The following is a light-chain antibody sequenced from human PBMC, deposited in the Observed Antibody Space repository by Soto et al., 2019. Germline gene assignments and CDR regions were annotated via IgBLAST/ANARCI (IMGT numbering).Light chain of an antibody. V-gene: IGKV3-20*01. Sequence: EMVVTQSPGTLSLSPGERATLSCRARQSVSSSYLAWYQHKPGEAPRLLSHGASSRATGIPDRFSGSGSGTDFTLTISRLEPEDFAVYYCQQYGSSPLTFGGGTKVEIK. CDR3: QQYGSSPLT. CDR1: QSVSSSY. CDR2: GAS. J-gene: IGKJ4*01.